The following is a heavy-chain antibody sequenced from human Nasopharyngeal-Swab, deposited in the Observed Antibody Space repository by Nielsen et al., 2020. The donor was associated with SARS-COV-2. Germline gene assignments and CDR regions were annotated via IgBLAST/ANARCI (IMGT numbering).Heavy chain of an antibody. Sequence: GESLKISCAASGFTFSSYSMNWVRQAPGKGLEWVAVISYDGSNKYYADSVKGRFTISRDNSKNTLYLQMNSLRAEDTAVYYCAKDGGAAAGTRWFDPWGQGTLVTVSS. D-gene: IGHD6-13*01. CDR2: ISYDGSNK. V-gene: IGHV3-30*18. J-gene: IGHJ5*02. CDR1: GFTFSSYS. CDR3: AKDGGAAAGTRWFDP.